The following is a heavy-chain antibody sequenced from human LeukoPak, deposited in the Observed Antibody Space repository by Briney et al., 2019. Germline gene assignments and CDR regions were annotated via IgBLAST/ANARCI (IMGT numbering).Heavy chain of an antibody. CDR3: ATASSWGFGGTYVNDY. V-gene: IGHV3-15*01. Sequence: SGGSLRLSCAGSGFTFTNAWMSWVRQAPGKGLEWVGRIKSKTEGGTTDYAAPVKGRFTISRDDSKNTLYLQMNSLKTEDTAIYYCATASSWGFGGTYVNDYWGQGTLVTVGS. D-gene: IGHD4-23*01. J-gene: IGHJ4*02. CDR1: GFTFTNAW. CDR2: IKSKTEGGTT.